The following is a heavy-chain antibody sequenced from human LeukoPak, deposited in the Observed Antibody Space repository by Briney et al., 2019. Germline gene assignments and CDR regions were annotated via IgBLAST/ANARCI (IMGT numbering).Heavy chain of an antibody. J-gene: IGHJ4*02. CDR2: IKQDGSEK. Sequence: PGGSLRLSCAASGFTFSRYWMSWVRQAPGKGLEWVANIKQDGSEKYYVDSVKGRFTISRDNAKNSLYLQMNSLRAEDTAVYYCARERTAVPALNYWGQGTLVTVSS. CDR3: ARERTAVPALNY. CDR1: GFTFSRYW. D-gene: IGHD2-2*01. V-gene: IGHV3-7*01.